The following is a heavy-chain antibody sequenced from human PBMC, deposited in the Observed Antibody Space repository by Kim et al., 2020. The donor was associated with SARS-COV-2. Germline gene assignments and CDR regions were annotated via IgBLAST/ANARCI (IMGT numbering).Heavy chain of an antibody. J-gene: IGHJ4*02. CDR3: ARSLLGSPYYFDY. V-gene: IGHV1-69*01. Sequence: SAQKFQGRVTITADESTSTAYMELSRLRSEDTAVYYCARSLLGSPYYFDYWGQGTLVTVSS. D-gene: IGHD6-6*01.